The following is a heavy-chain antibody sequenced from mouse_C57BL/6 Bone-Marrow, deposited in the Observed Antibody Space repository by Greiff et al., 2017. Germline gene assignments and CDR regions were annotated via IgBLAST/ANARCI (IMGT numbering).Heavy chain of an antibody. CDR3: TRHRYYYGSSYGYAMDY. Sequence: EVQGVESGGGLVQPGGSMKLSCAASGFTFSDAWMDWVRQSPEKGLEWVAEIRNKANNHATYYAESVKGRFTISRDDSKSSVYLQMNSLRAEDTGMYYCTRHRYYYGSSYGYAMDYWGQGTSVTVSS. D-gene: IGHD1-1*01. CDR1: GFTFSDAW. V-gene: IGHV6-6*01. CDR2: IRNKANNHAT. J-gene: IGHJ4*01.